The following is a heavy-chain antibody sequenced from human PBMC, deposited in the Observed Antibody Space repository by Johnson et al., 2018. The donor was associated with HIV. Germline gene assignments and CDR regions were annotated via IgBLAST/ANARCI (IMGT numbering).Heavy chain of an antibody. J-gene: IGHJ3*02. Sequence: QVQLVESGGGLVKPGGSLRLSCAASGFTFSSYAMHWVRQAPGKGLEWVAVISYDGSNKYYADSVKGRFTISRDNSKNTLYLQMNSLRAEDTALYYCARGNYYGSGSYGAFDIWGQGTMVTVSS. CDR1: GFTFSSYA. V-gene: IGHV3-30*04. D-gene: IGHD3-10*01. CDR3: ARGNYYGSGSYGAFDI. CDR2: ISYDGSNK.